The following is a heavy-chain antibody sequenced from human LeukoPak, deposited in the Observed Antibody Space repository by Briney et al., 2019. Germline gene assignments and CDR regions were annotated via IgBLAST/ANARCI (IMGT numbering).Heavy chain of an antibody. CDR1: GYTFTSYY. CDR2: INPSGGST. J-gene: IGHJ4*02. V-gene: IGHV1-46*01. D-gene: IGHD5-12*01. CDR3: ASGTRATPGD. Sequence: ASVKVSCKASGYTFTSYYMHWVRQAPGQGLEWMGIINPSGGSTSYAQKFQGRVTMTRDTSISTAYMELSRLRSDDTAVYYCASGTRATPGDWGQGTLVTVSS.